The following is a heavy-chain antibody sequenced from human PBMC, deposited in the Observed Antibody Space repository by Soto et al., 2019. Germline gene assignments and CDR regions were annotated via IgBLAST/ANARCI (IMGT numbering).Heavy chain of an antibody. D-gene: IGHD2-15*01. Sequence: PSETLSLTCTVSGGSISSSPHYWGWIRQPPGKGLEWIASVSYSGTSYYNPSLKSRVAISVDTSTNQFSLRLTSVTAADTAVYHCARQKDSLYDAFERWGQGTLVTVSS. J-gene: IGHJ3*02. CDR1: GGSISSSPHY. CDR3: ARQKDSLYDAFER. V-gene: IGHV4-39*01. CDR2: VSYSGTS.